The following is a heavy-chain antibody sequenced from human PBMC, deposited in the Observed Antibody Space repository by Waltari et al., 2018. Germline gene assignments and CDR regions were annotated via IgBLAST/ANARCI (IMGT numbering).Heavy chain of an antibody. J-gene: IGHJ6*02. CDR3: SKSLDV. Sequence: EVQVVESGGGLVQPGGSLRLSCAASGFTFSNSWMDWVRQAPGKGLEGGANIKQDGSEKNYVDSVKGRFTIFRDNTKNSLYLQMNSLRAEDTAVYYCSKSLDVWGPGTTVTVSS. CDR2: IKQDGSEK. V-gene: IGHV3-7*01. CDR1: GFTFSNSW.